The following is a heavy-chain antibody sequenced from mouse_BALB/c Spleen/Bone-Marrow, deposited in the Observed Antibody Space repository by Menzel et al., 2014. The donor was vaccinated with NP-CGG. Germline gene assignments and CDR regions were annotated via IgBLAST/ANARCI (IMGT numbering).Heavy chain of an antibody. CDR3: ARSNYYGSSYCYFDY. CDR2: IGYSDST. Sequence: EVQLVESGPGLVKPSQSLSLTCTVTGYSITSDYAWNWIRQFPGNKLEWMGYIGYSDSTSYNPSLKSRISITRDTSKNQFFLQLNSVTAEDTVTYYCARSNYYGSSYCYFDYWGQGTTLTVSS. J-gene: IGHJ2*01. CDR1: GYSITSDYA. V-gene: IGHV3-2*02. D-gene: IGHD1-1*01.